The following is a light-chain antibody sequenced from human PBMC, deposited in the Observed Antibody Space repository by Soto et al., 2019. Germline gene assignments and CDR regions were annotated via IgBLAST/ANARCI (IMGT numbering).Light chain of an antibody. Sequence: SALTQPASVSGSPGQSITISCIGTSSDVGSYNYVSWFQQHPGRAPKLKIYEVSNRPSGVSNRFSGSKSGYTASLTISDLQAEDEADYYCTSFTSSSALVFGGGTKVTVL. J-gene: IGLJ2*01. V-gene: IGLV2-14*03. CDR3: TSFTSSSALV. CDR2: EVS. CDR1: SSDVGSYNY.